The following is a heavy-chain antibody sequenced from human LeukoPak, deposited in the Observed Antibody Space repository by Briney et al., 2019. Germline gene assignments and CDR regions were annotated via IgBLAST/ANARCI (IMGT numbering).Heavy chain of an antibody. D-gene: IGHD3-22*01. CDR1: GFTFSGSA. J-gene: IGHJ3*02. Sequence: GGSLRLSCAASGFTFSGSAMHWVRQASGKGLEWVGRIRSKANSYATAYAASVKGRFTISRDDSKNTAYLQMNSLKTEDTAVYYCAKEITMIVVELDAFDIWGQGTMVTVSS. CDR3: AKEITMIVVELDAFDI. CDR2: IRSKANSYAT. V-gene: IGHV3-73*01.